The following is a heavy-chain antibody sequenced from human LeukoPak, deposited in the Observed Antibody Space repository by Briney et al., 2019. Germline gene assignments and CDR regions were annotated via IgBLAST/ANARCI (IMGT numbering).Heavy chain of an antibody. D-gene: IGHD3-10*01. Sequence: SETLSLTCTVSGGSISSYYWSWIRQPPGKGLEWIGYIYYSGSTNYNSSLKSRVTISVDTSKNQFSLKLSSVTAADTAVYYCATLGAAGASDYWGRGTLVTVSS. CDR1: GGSISSYY. CDR2: IYYSGST. V-gene: IGHV4-59*01. CDR3: ATLGAAGASDY. J-gene: IGHJ4*02.